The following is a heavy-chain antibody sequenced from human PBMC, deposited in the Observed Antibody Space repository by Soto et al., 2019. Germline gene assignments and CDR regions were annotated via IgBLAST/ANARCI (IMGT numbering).Heavy chain of an antibody. J-gene: IGHJ4*02. CDR2: IYFSGRT. CDR3: ARENPGQLANDY. D-gene: IGHD6-6*01. CDR1: GDSVSSGGYY. Sequence: SETLSLTCTVSGDSVSSGGYYWTWIRQPPGKGLEWVGHIYFSGRTNYIPSLESRVTISLDTSKNQFSLKLSSVTAADTAVYYCARENPGQLANDYWGQGTLVTVSS. V-gene: IGHV4-61*08.